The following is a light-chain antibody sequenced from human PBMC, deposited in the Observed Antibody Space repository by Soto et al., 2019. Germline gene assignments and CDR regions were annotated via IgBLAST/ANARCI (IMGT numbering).Light chain of an antibody. V-gene: IGLV1-44*01. CDR2: SNN. CDR1: SSNIGGNA. J-gene: IGLJ1*01. Sequence: QSVLTQPPSASGTPGQRVTISCSGSSSNIGGNAVNWYQQLPGTTPKLLIYSNNQRPSGVPDRFSGSKSGTSASLAISGLQSEDEAEYYCAAWDDSRSGYVFGTGTKLTVL. CDR3: AAWDDSRSGYV.